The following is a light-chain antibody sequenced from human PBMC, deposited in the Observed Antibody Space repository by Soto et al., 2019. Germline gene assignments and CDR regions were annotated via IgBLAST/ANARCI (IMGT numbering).Light chain of an antibody. Sequence: QLVLTQPPSVSGAPRQRVTISCSGSGSSIGNNAVKWYQQVPGKAPKLLNSDDDLLPSGVSDRFSASKSGTSASLAISEVQSEDEADYYCAAWDDSVKGWVFGGGTKLTVL. CDR3: AAWDDSVKGWV. CDR1: GSSIGNNA. V-gene: IGLV1-36*01. J-gene: IGLJ3*02. CDR2: DDD.